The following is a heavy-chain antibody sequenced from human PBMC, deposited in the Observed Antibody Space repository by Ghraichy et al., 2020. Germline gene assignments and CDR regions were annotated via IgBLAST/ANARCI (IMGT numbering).Heavy chain of an antibody. V-gene: IGHV4-31*03. J-gene: IGHJ6*02. Sequence: SETLSLTCTVSGGSFSSGGYYWSWIRQHPGKGLEWIGYIYYSGSTYYNPSLKSRVTISVDTSKNQFSLKLSSVTAADTAVYYCARTAMASHYYYYYGMDVWGQGTTVTVSS. CDR3: ARTAMASHYYYYYGMDV. CDR1: GGSFSSGGYY. D-gene: IGHD5-18*01. CDR2: IYYSGST.